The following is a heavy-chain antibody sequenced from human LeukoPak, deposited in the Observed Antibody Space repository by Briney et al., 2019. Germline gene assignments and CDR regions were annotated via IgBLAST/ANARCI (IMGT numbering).Heavy chain of an antibody. V-gene: IGHV5-51*01. D-gene: IGHD3-10*01. CDR1: GYIFTNYW. Sequence: GESLKISCKGSGYIFTNYWIGWVRQMLGKGLEWMGIISPGDADTRYRPSFQGQVTISGDKSISTAYLQWSSLKASDTAMYYCARLGWFGLESNRGAFDIWGQGTMVTVSS. J-gene: IGHJ3*02. CDR3: ARLGWFGLESNRGAFDI. CDR2: ISPGDADT.